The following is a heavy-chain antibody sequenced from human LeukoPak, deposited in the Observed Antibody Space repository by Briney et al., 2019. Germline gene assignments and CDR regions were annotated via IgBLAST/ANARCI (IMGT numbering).Heavy chain of an antibody. J-gene: IGHJ4*02. CDR3: VRDPNALDY. Sequence: GGSLRLSCVASGFRVNSYSMNWVRQAPGKGLEWVSYIRSYGDTIHYSDSVKGRFTISRDDAKNSLYLQMTSLRAEDTAVYDCVRDPNALDYWGQGTLVTVSS. V-gene: IGHV3-48*01. CDR2: IRSYGDTI. CDR1: GFRVNSYS.